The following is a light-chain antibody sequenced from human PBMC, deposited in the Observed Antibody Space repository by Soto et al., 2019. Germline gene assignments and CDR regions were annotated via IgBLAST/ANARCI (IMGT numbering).Light chain of an antibody. Sequence: QSAPTQPASVSGSPGQSITISCTGTSSDVGGYNYVSWYQQHPGKAPKIIIYDVTNRPSGVSNRFSGSKSGNTASLTISGLQAEDEAGYYCISYTSTSTVVFGGGTKLTVL. CDR2: DVT. CDR3: ISYTSTSTVV. J-gene: IGLJ2*01. CDR1: SSDVGGYNY. V-gene: IGLV2-14*01.